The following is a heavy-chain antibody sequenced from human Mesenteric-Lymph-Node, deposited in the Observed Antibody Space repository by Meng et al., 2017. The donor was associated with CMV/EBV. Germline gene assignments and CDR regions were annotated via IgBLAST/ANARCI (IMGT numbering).Heavy chain of an antibody. D-gene: IGHD2-2*01. Sequence: GESLKISCAASGFTFSGYWMHWVRQIPGKGLVWVSRINSDGSSTTYADSVKGRFTISRDNAKNTLYLQMNSLRVEDTAVYYCARDVVVVPAADYYYYYGMDVWGRGTTVTVSS. V-gene: IGHV3-74*01. CDR1: GFTFSGYW. J-gene: IGHJ6*02. CDR2: INSDGSST. CDR3: ARDVVVVPAADYYYYYGMDV.